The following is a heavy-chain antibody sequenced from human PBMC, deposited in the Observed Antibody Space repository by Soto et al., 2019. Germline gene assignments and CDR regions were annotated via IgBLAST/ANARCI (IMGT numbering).Heavy chain of an antibody. CDR1: GFSLSNARMG. J-gene: IGHJ4*02. CDR3: ARMGVTVTNFDY. CDR2: IFSNDEK. V-gene: IGHV2-26*01. Sequence: QVTLKESGPVLVKPTEPLTLTCTVSGFSLSNARMGVSWIRQPPGKALEWLAHIFSNDEKSYSTSLKSRLTISKDTSKSQVVLTMTNMDPVDTATYYCARMGVTVTNFDYWGQGTLVTVSS. D-gene: IGHD4-4*01.